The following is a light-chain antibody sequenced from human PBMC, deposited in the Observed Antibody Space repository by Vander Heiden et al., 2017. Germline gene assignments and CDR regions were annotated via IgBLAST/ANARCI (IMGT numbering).Light chain of an antibody. V-gene: IGKV3-11*01. CDR2: DAS. J-gene: IGKJ1*01. CDR3: QQRSNWPT. CDR1: QSVSSY. Sequence: IVLTQSPATLSLSPGERATLSCRASQSVSSYLAWYQQQPGQAPRLLIYDASNRATGIPARFSGSGSGTDFTLTISSLEPEDFAVYYCQQRSNWPTFGQGTKVEIK.